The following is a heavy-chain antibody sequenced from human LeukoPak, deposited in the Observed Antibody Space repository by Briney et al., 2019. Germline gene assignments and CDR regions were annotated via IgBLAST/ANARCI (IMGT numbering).Heavy chain of an antibody. D-gene: IGHD3-10*01. Sequence: SETLSLTCAVYGGSFSGYYWSWIRQPPGKGLEWIGYIYYSGSTNYNPSLKSRVTISIDTSKNQFSLKLSSVTAADTAVYYCARYYYGSGSYYTTGGNWFDPWGQGTLVTVSS. J-gene: IGHJ5*02. CDR3: ARYYYGSGSYYTTGGNWFDP. V-gene: IGHV4-59*08. CDR1: GGSFSGYY. CDR2: IYYSGST.